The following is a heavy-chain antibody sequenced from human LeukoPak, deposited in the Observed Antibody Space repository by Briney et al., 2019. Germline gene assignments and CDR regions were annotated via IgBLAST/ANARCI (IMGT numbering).Heavy chain of an antibody. CDR2: INPDGSEK. CDR1: GFTFSHYW. V-gene: IGHV3-7*03. Sequence: HAGGSLRLSCVVSGFTFSHYWMNWVRQAPGKGLEYVAYINPDGSEKNCVDSVKGRFSISRDNSKNTLYLQMNSLRAEDTAVYYCARDLKGRNYFDYWGQGTLVTVSS. CDR3: ARDLKGRNYFDY. J-gene: IGHJ4*02.